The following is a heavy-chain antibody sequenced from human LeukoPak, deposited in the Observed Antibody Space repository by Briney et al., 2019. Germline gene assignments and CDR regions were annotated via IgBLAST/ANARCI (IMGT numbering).Heavy chain of an antibody. Sequence: PGRSLRLSCAASGFTFDDYAMHSVRQAPGKGLEWVSGISWNSGSIGYADSVKGRFTISRDNAKNSLYLQMNSLRAEDTALYYCARGRYSYGFDYWGQGTLVTVSS. J-gene: IGHJ4*02. CDR3: ARGRYSYGFDY. D-gene: IGHD5-18*01. CDR2: ISWNSGSI. CDR1: GFTFDDYA. V-gene: IGHV3-9*01.